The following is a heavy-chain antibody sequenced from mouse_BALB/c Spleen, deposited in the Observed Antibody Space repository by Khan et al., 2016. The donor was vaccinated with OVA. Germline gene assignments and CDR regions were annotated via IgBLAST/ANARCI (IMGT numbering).Heavy chain of an antibody. CDR3: ARRFTY. CDR1: GYSITSDYA. CDR2: ISYSGST. J-gene: IGHJ3*01. V-gene: IGHV3-2*02. Sequence: EVQLQESGPGLVKPSQSLSLTCTVTGYSITSDYAWNWIRQFPGNKLEWMGYISYSGSTTYNPSLKSRISITRDTSKNQFFLQLNSVTTEDTATCYCARRFTYWGQGTLVTVSA.